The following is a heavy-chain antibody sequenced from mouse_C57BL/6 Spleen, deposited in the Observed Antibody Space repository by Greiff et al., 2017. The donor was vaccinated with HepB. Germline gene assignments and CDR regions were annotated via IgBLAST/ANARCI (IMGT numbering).Heavy chain of an antibody. Sequence: EVQLQQSGAELVRPGASVKLSCTASGFNIKDDYMHWVKQRPEQGLEWIGWIDPENGDTEYAAKFQGKATITADKSSNTAYRQLSSLTSEDTAGNYCTTDDYDDYWGQGTTLTVSS. V-gene: IGHV14-4*01. CDR1: GFNIKDDY. CDR2: IDPENGDT. J-gene: IGHJ2*01. CDR3: TTDDYDDY. D-gene: IGHD2-4*01.